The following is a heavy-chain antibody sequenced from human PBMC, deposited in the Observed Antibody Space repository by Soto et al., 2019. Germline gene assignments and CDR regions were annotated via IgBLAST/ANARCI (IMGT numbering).Heavy chain of an antibody. CDR2: IYYSGST. V-gene: IGHV4-39*01. Sequence: SETLSLTCTVSGGSISSSSYYWGWIRQPPGKGLEWIGSIYYSGSTYYNPSLKSRVTISVDTSKNQFSLKLSSVTAADTAVYYCARARDGDYEPKSYFDYWGQGTLVTVSS. J-gene: IGHJ4*02. CDR3: ARARDGDYEPKSYFDY. D-gene: IGHD4-17*01. CDR1: GGSISSSSYY.